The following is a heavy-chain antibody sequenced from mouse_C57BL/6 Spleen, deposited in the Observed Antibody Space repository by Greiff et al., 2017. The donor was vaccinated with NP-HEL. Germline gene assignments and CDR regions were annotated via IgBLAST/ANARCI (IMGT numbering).Heavy chain of an antibody. Sequence: DVQLVESGGGLVKPGGSLKLSCAASGFTFSSYAMSWVRQTPEKRLEWVATISDGGSYTYYPDNVKGRFTISRDNAKNNLYLQMSHLKSEDTAMYYCARDRATTVVDPYWYFDVWGTGTTVTVSS. CDR1: GFTFSSYA. D-gene: IGHD1-1*01. CDR2: ISDGGSYT. J-gene: IGHJ1*03. CDR3: ARDRATTVVDPYWYFDV. V-gene: IGHV5-4*01.